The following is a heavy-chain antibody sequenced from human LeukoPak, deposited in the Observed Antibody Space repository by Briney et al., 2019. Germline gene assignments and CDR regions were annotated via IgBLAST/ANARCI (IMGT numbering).Heavy chain of an antibody. J-gene: IGHJ4*02. D-gene: IGHD6-13*01. Sequence: GRSLRLSCAASGFTFSSYAMHWVRQAPGEGLGGVAVISYDGSNKYYADSVKGRFTISRDNAKSTLYLQMNSLRAEETAVYYCARDQGIYSSGWYSPKYYFDYWGQGTLVTVAS. CDR2: ISYDGSNK. V-gene: IGHV3-30*01. CDR3: ARDQGIYSSGWYSPKYYFDY. CDR1: GFTFSSYA.